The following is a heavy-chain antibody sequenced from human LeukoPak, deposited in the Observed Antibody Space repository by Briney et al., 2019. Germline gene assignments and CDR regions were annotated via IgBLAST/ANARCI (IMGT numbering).Heavy chain of an antibody. D-gene: IGHD3-10*01. V-gene: IGHV1-2*02. CDR2: INPNSGGR. Sequence: GASVKVSCKASGYTFTAYYMHWVRQAPGQGLEWMGWINPNSGGRNSSQKFQDRVTLTRDTSISTAYMELGSLRSDDTAIYYCARAYGSGSSYHPDYWGQGTLVTVSS. J-gene: IGHJ4*02. CDR1: GYTFTAYY. CDR3: ARAYGSGSSYHPDY.